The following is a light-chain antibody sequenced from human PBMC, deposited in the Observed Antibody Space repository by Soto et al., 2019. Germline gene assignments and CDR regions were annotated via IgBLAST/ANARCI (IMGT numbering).Light chain of an antibody. J-gene: IGKJ1*01. CDR2: KAS. Sequence: DIQMTQSPSTLSASVGDRVTITCRASQNINRWLAWYQQKPGKAPKVLIYKASSLQSGVPSRFSGSGSGTEFTLTISSLQPDDFATYYCQQYNTYPLTFGQGTKVEIK. V-gene: IGKV1-5*03. CDR3: QQYNTYPLT. CDR1: QNINRW.